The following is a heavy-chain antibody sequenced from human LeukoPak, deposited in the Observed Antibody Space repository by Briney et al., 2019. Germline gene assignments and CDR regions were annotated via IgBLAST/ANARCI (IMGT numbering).Heavy chain of an antibody. J-gene: IGHJ4*02. Sequence: SETLTLTCSVSVGSISSSADHWSWFRQHPGKGLEWIGYIYYTGRTYYSPSLKSRVTISLDTSKNQFSLNLSSLTAADTAVHYCASGEFRHGLQVDYWGKGTLVGVSS. V-gene: IGHV4-31*03. CDR1: VGSISSSADH. D-gene: IGHD2/OR15-2a*01. CDR2: IYYTGRT. CDR3: ASGEFRHGLQVDY.